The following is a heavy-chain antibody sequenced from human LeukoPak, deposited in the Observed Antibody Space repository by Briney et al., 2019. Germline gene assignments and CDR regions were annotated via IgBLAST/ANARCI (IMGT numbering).Heavy chain of an antibody. Sequence: PSETLSLTCAVYGGSFSGYYWSWIRQPPGKGLEWIGEINHSGSTNYNPSLKSRVTISVDTSKNQFSLKLSSVTAADTAVYYCARSLYDFWSGYSRDYGMDVWGQGTTVTVSS. CDR1: GGSFSGYY. D-gene: IGHD3-3*01. CDR3: ARSLYDFWSGYSRDYGMDV. CDR2: INHSGST. J-gene: IGHJ6*02. V-gene: IGHV4-34*01.